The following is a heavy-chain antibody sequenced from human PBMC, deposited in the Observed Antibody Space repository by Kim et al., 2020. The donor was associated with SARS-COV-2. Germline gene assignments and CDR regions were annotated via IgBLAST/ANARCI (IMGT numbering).Heavy chain of an antibody. J-gene: IGHJ4*02. CDR3: AKDQILRWELLHTDY. D-gene: IGHD1-26*01. V-gene: IGHV3-23*01. Sequence: DSVKGRFTISRDNSKNTLYLQMNSLRAEDTAVYYCAKDQILRWELLHTDYWGQGTLVTVSS.